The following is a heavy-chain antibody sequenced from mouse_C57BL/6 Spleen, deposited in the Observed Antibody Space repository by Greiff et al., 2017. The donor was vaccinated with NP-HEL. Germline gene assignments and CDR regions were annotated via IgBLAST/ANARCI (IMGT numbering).Heavy chain of an antibody. V-gene: IGHV1-50*01. Sequence: QVQLQQSGAELVKPGASVKLSCKASGYTFTSYWMQWVKQRPGQGLEWIGEIDPSDSNTNYNQKFKGKATLTVDTSSSTSYMQLSSLTSEDSAFYSGASTGARYFDVWGTGTTVTVSA. CDR3: ASTGARYFDV. J-gene: IGHJ1*03. CDR1: GYTFTSYW. CDR2: IDPSDSNT.